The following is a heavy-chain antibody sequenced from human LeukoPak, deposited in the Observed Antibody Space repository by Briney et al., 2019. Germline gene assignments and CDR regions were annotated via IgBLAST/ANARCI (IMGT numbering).Heavy chain of an antibody. V-gene: IGHV4-61*01. CDR1: VGSVSSGSYY. CDR3: AREGPSFWSGPDYGMDV. J-gene: IGHJ6*02. D-gene: IGHD3-3*01. Sequence: SETLSLTCTVSVGSVSSGSYYWSWIRQPPGKGLEWIGYIYYSGSTNCNPSLKSRVTISVDTSKNQFSLKLSSVTAADTAVYYCAREGPSFWSGPDYGMDVWGQGTTVTVSS. CDR2: IYYSGST.